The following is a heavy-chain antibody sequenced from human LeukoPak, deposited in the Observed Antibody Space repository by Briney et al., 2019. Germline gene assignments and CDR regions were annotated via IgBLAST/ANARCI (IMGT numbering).Heavy chain of an antibody. J-gene: IGHJ4*02. V-gene: IGHV1-18*01. CDR3: ARATTIFGVVIDLYY. CDR2: ISAYNGNT. D-gene: IGHD3-3*01. Sequence: GASVKVSCKASGYTFTSYGISWVRQAPGQGLEWMGWISAYNGNTNYAQKLQGRVTMTTDTSTSTAYMELRSLRSDDTVVYYCARATTIFGVVIDLYYWGQGTLVTVSS. CDR1: GYTFTSYG.